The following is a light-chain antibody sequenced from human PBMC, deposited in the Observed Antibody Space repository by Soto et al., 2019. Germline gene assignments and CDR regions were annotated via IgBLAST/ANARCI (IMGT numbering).Light chain of an antibody. J-gene: IGLJ3*02. CDR2: NNT. CDR3: QCYDSSLSGTNWV. CDR1: SSNIGAGDD. V-gene: IGLV1-40*01. Sequence: QSVLTQPPSVSGAPGQRVTISCTGSSSNIGAGDDEHWYQQLPGTAPKLLIYNNTNRPSGVADRFSCSESGSSASLSIAGRQAQYEADDYCQCYDSSLSGTNWVFGGGTKLTVL.